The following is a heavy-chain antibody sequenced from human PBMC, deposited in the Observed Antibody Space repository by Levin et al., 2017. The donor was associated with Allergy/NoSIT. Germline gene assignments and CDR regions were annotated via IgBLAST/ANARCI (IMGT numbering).Heavy chain of an antibody. CDR1: GYTLTELS. D-gene: IGHD5-18*01. CDR3: ATASYGHSYYYYGMDV. CDR2: FDPEDGET. V-gene: IGHV1-24*01. J-gene: IGHJ6*02. Sequence: ASVKVSCKVSGYTLTELSMHWVRQAPGKGLEWMGGFDPEDGETIYAQKFQGRVTMTEDTSTDTAYMELSSLRSEDTAVYYCATASYGHSYYYYGMDVWGQGTTVTVSS.